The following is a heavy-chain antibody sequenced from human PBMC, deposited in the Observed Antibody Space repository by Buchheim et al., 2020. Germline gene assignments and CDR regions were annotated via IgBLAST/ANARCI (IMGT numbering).Heavy chain of an antibody. V-gene: IGHV3-7*01. D-gene: IGHD3-16*01. Sequence: EVQLVESGGGLVQPGGSLRLSCAASGFTFSSYWMSWVRQAPGKGLEWVANIKQDGSEKYYVDSVKGRFTISRDNAKNSLYLQMNSLRAEDTAVYYCARVGMVGDYIWGSYGMDVWGQGTT. CDR1: GFTFSSYW. CDR2: IKQDGSEK. J-gene: IGHJ6*02. CDR3: ARVGMVGDYIWGSYGMDV.